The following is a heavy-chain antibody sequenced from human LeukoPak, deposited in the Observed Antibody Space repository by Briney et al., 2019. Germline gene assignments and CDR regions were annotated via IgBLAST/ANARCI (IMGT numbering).Heavy chain of an antibody. Sequence: GGSLRLSCAASGFTFSSYAMHWVRQAPGKGLEWVAVISYDGSNKYYADSVKGRFTISRDNSKNTLYLQMNSLRAEDTAVYYCAKDPYSSSSNRPRGAVAVTYYFDYWGQGTLVTVSS. D-gene: IGHD6-6*01. CDR3: AKDPYSSSSNRPRGAVAVTYYFDY. CDR2: ISYDGSNK. J-gene: IGHJ4*02. V-gene: IGHV3-30-3*01. CDR1: GFTFSSYA.